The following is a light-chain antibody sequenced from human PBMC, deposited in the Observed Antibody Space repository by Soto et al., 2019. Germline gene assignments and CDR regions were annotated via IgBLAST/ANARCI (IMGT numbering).Light chain of an antibody. CDR2: DAS. J-gene: IGKJ5*01. CDR1: QTVRNNY. Sequence: EVVLTQSPGNLSLSPGERATLSCSASQTVRNNYLAWYQQKPGQAPRLLIYDASSRATGIPARFSGSGSGTDFTLTITRLEPEDSAMYYCQQYGSSGGITFGHGTRLEIK. V-gene: IGKV3-20*01. CDR3: QQYGSSGGIT.